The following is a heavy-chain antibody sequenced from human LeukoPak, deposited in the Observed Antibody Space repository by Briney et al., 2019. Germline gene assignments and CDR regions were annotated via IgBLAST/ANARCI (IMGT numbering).Heavy chain of an antibody. CDR1: GFTFSRKT. J-gene: IGHJ5*01. CDR2: ISSDGGTI. V-gene: IGHV3-48*02. D-gene: IGHD6-19*01. CDR3: TREKGSSNGWFGY. Sequence: GGSLRLSCAASGFTFSRKTMNWVRQAPGKGLEWVSYISSDGGTIYYADSVKGRFTISRDNAKNSLYLLMNSLREEDTAVYYCTREKGSSNGWFGYWGRGTLVTVSS.